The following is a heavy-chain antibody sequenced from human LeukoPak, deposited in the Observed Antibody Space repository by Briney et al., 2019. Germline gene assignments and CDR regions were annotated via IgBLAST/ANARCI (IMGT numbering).Heavy chain of an antibody. V-gene: IGHV3-30*18. Sequence: GRSLRLSCAASGFTFSSYGMHWVRQAPGKGLEWVAVISYDGSNKYYADSVKGRFTISRDNSKNTLYLQMNSLRAEDTAVYYCAKVRVPAANIGDYYYGMDVWGKGTTVTVSS. J-gene: IGHJ6*04. CDR1: GFTFSSYG. D-gene: IGHD2-2*01. CDR3: AKVRVPAANIGDYYYGMDV. CDR2: ISYDGSNK.